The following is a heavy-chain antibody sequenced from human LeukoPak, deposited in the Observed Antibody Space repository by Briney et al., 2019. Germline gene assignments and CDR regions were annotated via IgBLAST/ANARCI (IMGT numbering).Heavy chain of an antibody. CDR1: GFTFSSYW. Sequence: GGSLRLSCAASGFTFSSYWMHWVRQAPVKGLVWVSSVNSDGSYTSYADSVKGRFTISRDNAKNTLYLQMNSLRAEDTAVYYCARALVGGYYYGMDVWGQGTTVTVSS. J-gene: IGHJ6*02. D-gene: IGHD2-15*01. V-gene: IGHV3-74*01. CDR2: VNSDGSYT. CDR3: ARALVGGYYYGMDV.